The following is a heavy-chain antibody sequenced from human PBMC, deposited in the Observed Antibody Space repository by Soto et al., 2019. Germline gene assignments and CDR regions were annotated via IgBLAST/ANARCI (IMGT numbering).Heavy chain of an antibody. Sequence: PSETLSLTCAVSGGSISSGGYSWSWIRQPPWKGLEWIGYIYHSGSTYYNPSLKSRVTISEDRSKNQFSLKLSSVTAADTAVYYCARRRGFPYYYGMDVWGQGTTVTVSS. CDR3: ARRRGFPYYYGMDV. J-gene: IGHJ6*02. CDR1: GGSISSGGYS. V-gene: IGHV4-30-2*01. D-gene: IGHD5-12*01. CDR2: IYHSGST.